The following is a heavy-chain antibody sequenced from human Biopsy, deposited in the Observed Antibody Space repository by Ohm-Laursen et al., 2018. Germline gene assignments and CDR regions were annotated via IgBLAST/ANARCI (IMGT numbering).Heavy chain of an antibody. CDR2: IYYSGTT. J-gene: IGHJ2*01. CDR3: ARRPYGGTRYWYFDL. V-gene: IGHV4-31*01. CDR1: GGSVSSGGFY. D-gene: IGHD4-23*01. Sequence: SQTLSLTCTVSGGSVSSGGFYWCWIRQHPGKGLEWIRYIYYSGTTYYNPSLKSLVTISVDTSKNQFSLKLNSVTAADTAVYYCARRPYGGTRYWYFDLWGRGTLVTVSS.